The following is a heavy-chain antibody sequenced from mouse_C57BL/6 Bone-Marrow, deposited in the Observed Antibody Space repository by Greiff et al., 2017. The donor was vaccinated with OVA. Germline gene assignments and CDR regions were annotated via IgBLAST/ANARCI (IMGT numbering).Heavy chain of an antibody. J-gene: IGHJ1*03. CDR3: AFGNYEDWYFDV. V-gene: IGHV1-50*01. CDR2: IDPSDSYT. D-gene: IGHD2-1*01. Sequence: QVQLQQSGAELVKPGASVKLSCKASGYTFTSYWMQWVKQRPGQGLEWIGEIDPSDSYTNYNQKFKGKATLTVDTSSSTAYMQLSSLTSEDSAVYYCAFGNYEDWYFDVWGTGTTVTVSS. CDR1: GYTFTSYW.